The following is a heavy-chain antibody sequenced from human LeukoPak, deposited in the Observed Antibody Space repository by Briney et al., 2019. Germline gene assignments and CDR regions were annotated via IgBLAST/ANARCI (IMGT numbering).Heavy chain of an antibody. Sequence: GGSLRLSCAASGFTFNNYKINWVRHAPGRGLEWVSYISRSGTTIYYADSVKGRFTISRDNAKNSLYLQMNSLRAEDTAVYHCARESATGTTLDYWGQGTLVTVSS. V-gene: IGHV3-48*03. D-gene: IGHD1-1*01. CDR1: GFTFNNYK. J-gene: IGHJ4*02. CDR3: ARESATGTTLDY. CDR2: ISRSGTTI.